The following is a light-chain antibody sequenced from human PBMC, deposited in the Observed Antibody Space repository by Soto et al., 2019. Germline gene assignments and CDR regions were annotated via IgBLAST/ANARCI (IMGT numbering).Light chain of an antibody. J-gene: IGLJ1*01. CDR3: SSYTSISIYV. Sequence: QSALTQPASVSGSPGQSITISCTGTTSDVGNYNYVSWYQQHPVKAPKLMIYEVSNRPSGVSNRFSGSKSGNTASLTISGLQAEDEADYYCSSYTSISIYVFGTGTKLTVL. V-gene: IGLV2-14*01. CDR1: TSDVGNYNY. CDR2: EVS.